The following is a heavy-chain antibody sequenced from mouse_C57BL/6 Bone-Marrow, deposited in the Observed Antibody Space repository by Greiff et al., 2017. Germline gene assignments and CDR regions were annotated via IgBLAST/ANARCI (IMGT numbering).Heavy chain of an antibody. Sequence: VQLQQSGPELVKPGASVKISCKASGYTFTDYYMNWVKQSHGKSLEWIGDINPNNGGTSYNQKFKGKATLTVDKSSSTAYMELRSLTSEDSAVYYCARGQLRLYAMDYWGQGTSVTVSS. V-gene: IGHV1-26*01. CDR2: INPNNGGT. J-gene: IGHJ4*01. D-gene: IGHD3-2*02. CDR1: GYTFTDYY. CDR3: ARGQLRLYAMDY.